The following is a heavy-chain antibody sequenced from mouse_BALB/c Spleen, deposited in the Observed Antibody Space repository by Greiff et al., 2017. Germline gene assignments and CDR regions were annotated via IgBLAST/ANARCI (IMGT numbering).Heavy chain of an antibody. D-gene: IGHD2-1*01. Sequence: QVQLKESGPGLVQPSQSLSITCTVSGFSLTSYGVHWVRQSPGKGLECLGVIWSGGSTDYNAAFISRLSISKDNSKSQVFFKMNSLQANDTAIYYCARNAGNYVYYYAMDYWGQGTSVTVSS. CDR2: IWSGGST. CDR1: GFSLTSYG. V-gene: IGHV2-2*02. J-gene: IGHJ4*01. CDR3: ARNAGNYVYYYAMDY.